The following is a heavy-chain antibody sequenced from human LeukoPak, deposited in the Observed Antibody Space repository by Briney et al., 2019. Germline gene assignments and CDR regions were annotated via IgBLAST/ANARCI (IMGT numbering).Heavy chain of an antibody. CDR3: VYSSDYYYYFDC. Sequence: RTGGSLRLSCAASGFTFSSYQMNWVRQAPGKGLEWVSVISSGGSTYYADSVKGRFIISRDNSKNMLYLQMNSLRAEDTAVYYCVYSSDYYYYFDCWGQGTLVTVSS. V-gene: IGHV3-53*01. CDR2: ISSGGST. D-gene: IGHD3-22*01. CDR1: GFTFSSYQ. J-gene: IGHJ4*02.